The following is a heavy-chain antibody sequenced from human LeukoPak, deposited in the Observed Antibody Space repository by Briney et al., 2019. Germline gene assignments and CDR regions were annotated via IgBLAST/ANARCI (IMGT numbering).Heavy chain of an antibody. V-gene: IGHV3-9*01. Sequence: GRSLRLSCAASGFTFDDYAMHWVRQAPGKGLEWVSGISWNSGSIGYADSVKGRFTISRDNAKNSLYLQMNSLRAEDTALYYCAKGGVYDYYYYGMDVWGQGITVTVSS. D-gene: IGHD5/OR15-5a*01. J-gene: IGHJ6*02. CDR2: ISWNSGSI. CDR1: GFTFDDYA. CDR3: AKGGVYDYYYYGMDV.